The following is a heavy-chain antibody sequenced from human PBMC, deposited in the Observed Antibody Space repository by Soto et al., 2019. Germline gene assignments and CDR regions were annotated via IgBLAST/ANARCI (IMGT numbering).Heavy chain of an antibody. CDR1: GGSFSGYY. D-gene: IGHD7-27*01. J-gene: IGHJ4*02. V-gene: IGHV4-34*01. CDR2: INHSGST. CDR3: ARETGDVWYFDY. Sequence: SETLSLTCAVYGGSFSGYYWSWIRQPPGKGLEWIGEINHSGSTNYNPSLKSRVTISVDTSKNQFSLKLGSVTAADTAVYYCARETGDVWYFDYCGQGPLVTVYS.